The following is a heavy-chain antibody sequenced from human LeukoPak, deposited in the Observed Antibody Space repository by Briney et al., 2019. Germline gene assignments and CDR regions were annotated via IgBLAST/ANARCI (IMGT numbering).Heavy chain of an antibody. Sequence: GGSLRLSCAASGFTFSVYWMHWVRQAPGKGLVWVSRIYSDGSMTNYADSVQGRFTISRDNSKNTLYLQMNSLRPEDTAVYYCAKARAGYYYFDSWGQGTLVTVSS. V-gene: IGHV3-74*01. CDR3: AKARAGYYYFDS. D-gene: IGHD2-21*01. CDR2: IYSDGSMT. J-gene: IGHJ4*02. CDR1: GFTFSVYW.